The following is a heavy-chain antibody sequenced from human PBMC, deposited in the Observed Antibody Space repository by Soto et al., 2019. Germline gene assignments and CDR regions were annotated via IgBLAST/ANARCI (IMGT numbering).Heavy chain of an antibody. CDR1: GGSFPGYY. CDR3: ARRTVGASPNWFDP. V-gene: IGHV4-34*01. Sequence: XETLSLTCAVYGGSFPGYYWSWIRQPPGKGLEWIGEINRSGSTNYNSSLKSRVTISVDTSKNQFPLKLSSVTAADTAVYYCARRTVGASPNWFDPWGQGSLATVSS. J-gene: IGHJ5*02. CDR2: INRSGST. D-gene: IGHD1-26*01.